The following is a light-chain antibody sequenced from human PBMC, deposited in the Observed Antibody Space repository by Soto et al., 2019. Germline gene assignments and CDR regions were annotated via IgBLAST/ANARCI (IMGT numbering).Light chain of an antibody. CDR1: QSVSRR. J-gene: IGKJ5*01. V-gene: IGKV3-20*01. CDR2: GAS. Sequence: VVLTQSPGTLSLSPGGRATLSCRASQSVSRRLAWYQQRPGQSPRLLISGASMRASGVPVRFIGSGSGTDFTPTITRLEPEDFAVYYCQQYGSSPITFGQGTRLEIK. CDR3: QQYGSSPIT.